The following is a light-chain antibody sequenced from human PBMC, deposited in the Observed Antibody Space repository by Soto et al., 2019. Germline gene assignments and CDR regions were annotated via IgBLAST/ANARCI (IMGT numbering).Light chain of an antibody. CDR1: HTIATY. V-gene: IGKV1-39*01. J-gene: IGKJ4*01. CDR3: QQANSFPLT. Sequence: IQMTQSPSSLSASVGDGVTLTCRASHTIATYLNWYQQKPGQVPEVLIYGASRLHVGVPSRFTGSGYGTDFTLTINNLQPEDFATYYCQQANSFPLTFGGGTKVEIK. CDR2: GAS.